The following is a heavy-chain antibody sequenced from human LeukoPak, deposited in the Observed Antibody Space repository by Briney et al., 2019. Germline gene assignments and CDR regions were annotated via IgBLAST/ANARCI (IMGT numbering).Heavy chain of an antibody. Sequence: ASVKVSCKASGYTFTSYAMNWVRQAPGQGLEWMGWINTNTGNPTYAQGFTGRFVFSLDTSVSTAYLQISSLKAEDTAVYYCARGPRKYYDFWSGQTDYYYYYMDVWGKGTTVTVSS. D-gene: IGHD3-3*01. CDR2: INTNTGNP. J-gene: IGHJ6*03. V-gene: IGHV7-4-1*02. CDR1: GYTFTSYA. CDR3: ARGPRKYYDFWSGQTDYYYYYMDV.